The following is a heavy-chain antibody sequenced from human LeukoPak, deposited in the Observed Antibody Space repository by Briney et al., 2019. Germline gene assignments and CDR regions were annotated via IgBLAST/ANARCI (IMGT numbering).Heavy chain of an antibody. D-gene: IGHD1-26*01. CDR1: GFTFSSYA. CDR3: AKWELVPVNY. Sequence: GGSLRLSCAASGFTFSSYAMSWVRQAPGKGLEWVSAISGSGGSTYYADSVEGRFTISRDNSKNTLYLQMNSLRAEETAVYYCAKWELVPVNYWGQGTLVTVSS. V-gene: IGHV3-23*01. CDR2: ISGSGGST. J-gene: IGHJ4*02.